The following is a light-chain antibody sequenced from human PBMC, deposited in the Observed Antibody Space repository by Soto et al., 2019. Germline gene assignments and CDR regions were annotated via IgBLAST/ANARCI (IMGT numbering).Light chain of an antibody. J-gene: IGLJ2*01. Sequence: QSALTQPASVSGSPGQSITISCTGTSSDVGGYNYVSWYQQHPGKAPKLMIYEVSNRPSGVSNRFSGSKSGNTASLTISGLXXXXXXXXXXSSYTSSSTLDVVFGGGTKLTVL. CDR3: SSYTSSSTLDVV. CDR1: SSDVGGYNY. CDR2: EVS. V-gene: IGLV2-14*01.